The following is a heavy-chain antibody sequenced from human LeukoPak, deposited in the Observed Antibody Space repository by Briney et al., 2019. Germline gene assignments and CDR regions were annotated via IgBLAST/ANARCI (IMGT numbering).Heavy chain of an antibody. V-gene: IGHV3-23*01. CDR2: ISGTDDST. CDR3: AKHDSRGYYYTQFDY. D-gene: IGHD3-22*01. CDR1: KFIFSNYA. Sequence: GGSLRLSCVASKFIFSNYAMSWVRQAPGKGLEWVSSISGTDDSTNYADSVKGRFTISRDNSQNALHLQMNSLRAEDTAVYYCAKHDSRGYYYTQFDYWGQGTLVTVSA. J-gene: IGHJ4*02.